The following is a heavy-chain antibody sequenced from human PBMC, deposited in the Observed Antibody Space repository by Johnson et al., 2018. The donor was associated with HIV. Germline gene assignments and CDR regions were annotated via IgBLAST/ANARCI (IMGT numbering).Heavy chain of an antibody. CDR3: AKDVAFRDDAFDI. CDR1: GFTFSSYG. Sequence: QMQLVESGGGVVQPGRSLRLSCAASGFTFSSYGMHWVRQAPGKGLEWVAVISYDGNNKYYADSVKGRFTISRDNSKDTLYLQMNSLRAEDTAVYYCAKDVAFRDDAFDIWGQGTMVTVSS. J-gene: IGHJ3*02. D-gene: IGHD2-21*01. CDR2: ISYDGNNK. V-gene: IGHV3-30*18.